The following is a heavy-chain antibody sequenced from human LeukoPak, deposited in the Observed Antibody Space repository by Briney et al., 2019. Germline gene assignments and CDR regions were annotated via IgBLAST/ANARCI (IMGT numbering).Heavy chain of an antibody. J-gene: IGHJ5*02. CDR3: ARYCSSTSCYATRYNWFDP. Sequence: SETLSLTCTVSGGSISSSSYYWGWIRQPPGKGLEWIGSIYYSGSTYYNPSLKSRVTISVDTSKNQFSLKLSSVTAADTAVYYCARYCSSTSCYATRYNWFDPWGQGTLVTVSS. CDR1: GGSISSSSYY. V-gene: IGHV4-39*07. D-gene: IGHD2-2*01. CDR2: IYYSGST.